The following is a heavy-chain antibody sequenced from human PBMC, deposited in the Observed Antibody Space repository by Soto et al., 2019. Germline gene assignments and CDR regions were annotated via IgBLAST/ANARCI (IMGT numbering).Heavy chain of an antibody. J-gene: IGHJ4*02. D-gene: IGHD3-9*01. V-gene: IGHV3-48*02. CDR3: VREDILGVRSFDY. CDR2: ISSGSKTI. Sequence: FLRLSCAASGFTFSGYSVNWVRQAPGKGLEWISYISSGSKTIYYADSVKGRFIVSRDNAKNSQYLQMNSLRDEDTAVYYCVREDILGVRSFDYWGQGALVTVSS. CDR1: GFTFSGYS.